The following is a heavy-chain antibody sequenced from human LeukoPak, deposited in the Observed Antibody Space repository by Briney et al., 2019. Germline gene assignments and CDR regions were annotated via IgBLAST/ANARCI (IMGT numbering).Heavy chain of an antibody. D-gene: IGHD3-9*01. CDR3: ARGMMDPLLRYFDWLSPTDAFDI. Sequence: SETLSLTCTVSGGPINSSHYYWGWIRQPPGKGLEWIGNIYYSGTTYYNPSLKSRVTISVDTSKNQFSLKLSSVTAADTAVYYCARGMMDPLLRYFDWLSPTDAFDIWGQGTMVTVSS. V-gene: IGHV4-39*07. J-gene: IGHJ3*02. CDR2: IYYSGTT. CDR1: GGPINSSHYY.